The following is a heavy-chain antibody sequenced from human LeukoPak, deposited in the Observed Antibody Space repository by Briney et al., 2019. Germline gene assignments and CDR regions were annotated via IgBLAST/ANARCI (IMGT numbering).Heavy chain of an antibody. V-gene: IGHV1-69*04. CDR2: IIPILGIA. Sequence: ASVKVSCKASGGTFSSYAISWVRQAPGQGLEWMGRIIPILGIANYAQKFQGRVTITADKSTSTAYMELSSLRSEDTAVYYCAREVDSWPPGWWGQGTLVTVSS. D-gene: IGHD6-13*01. CDR3: AREVDSWPPGW. J-gene: IGHJ4*02. CDR1: GGTFSSYA.